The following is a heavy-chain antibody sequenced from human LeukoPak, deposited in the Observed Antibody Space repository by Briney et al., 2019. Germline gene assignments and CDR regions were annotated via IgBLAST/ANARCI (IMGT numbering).Heavy chain of an antibody. D-gene: IGHD6-13*01. Sequence: SETLSLTCTVSGGSISSSSYYWGWIRQPPGKGLEWIGSIYYSGSTYYNPSLKSRVTISVDTSKNQFSLKLSSVTAADTAVYYCARMVYTSSWLFDYWGQGSLVTVSS. J-gene: IGHJ4*02. V-gene: IGHV4-39*07. CDR2: IYYSGST. CDR3: ARMVYTSSWLFDY. CDR1: GGSISSSSYY.